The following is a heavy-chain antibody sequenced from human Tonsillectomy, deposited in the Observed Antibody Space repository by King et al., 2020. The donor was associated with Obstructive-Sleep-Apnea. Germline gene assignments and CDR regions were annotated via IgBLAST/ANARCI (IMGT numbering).Heavy chain of an antibody. CDR3: ARDRWLPTNYYYYGMDV. D-gene: IGHD5-24*01. Sequence: LVQSGGGGGKIGRSLRLAGAEDGFTFSSYAMHWGRQAPGKGVEGGEGRAYDGSNKYCADSVKGRFTISRDNSKNTLYLQMNSLRAEDTAVYYCARDRWLPTNYYYYGMDVWGQGTTVTVSS. J-gene: IGHJ6*02. CDR2: RAYDGSNK. CDR1: GFTFSSYA. V-gene: IGHV3-30*04.